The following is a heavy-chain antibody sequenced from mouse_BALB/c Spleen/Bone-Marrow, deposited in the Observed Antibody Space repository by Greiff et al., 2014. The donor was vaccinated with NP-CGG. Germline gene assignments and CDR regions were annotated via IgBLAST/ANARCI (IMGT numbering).Heavy chain of an antibody. J-gene: IGHJ1*01. V-gene: IGHV14-3*02. CDR1: GFNIKDTY. D-gene: IGHD2-14*01. Sequence: VQLKESGAELVKPGASVKLSCTASGFNIKDTYLHWVKQRPEQGLEWIGRIDPANGNTKYDPKFQGKATITADTSSNTAYLQLSSLTSEVTAVYYCASYRYAWYFDVWGAGTTVTVSS. CDR3: ASYRYAWYFDV. CDR2: IDPANGNT.